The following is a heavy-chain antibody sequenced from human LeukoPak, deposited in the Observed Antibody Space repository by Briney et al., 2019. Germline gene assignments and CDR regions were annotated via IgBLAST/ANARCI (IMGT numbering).Heavy chain of an antibody. Sequence: PGGSLRLSCAASGFTFSNYWMTWVRQAPGKGLEWVANIKPDGSEKYYVDSVKGRFTISRDNAKNSLYLQMNSLRAEDTAVYYCASGYSRSWATFDYWGQGTLVTVSS. D-gene: IGHD6-13*01. CDR2: IKPDGSEK. CDR1: GFTFSNYW. J-gene: IGHJ4*02. CDR3: ASGYSRSWATFDY. V-gene: IGHV3-7*01.